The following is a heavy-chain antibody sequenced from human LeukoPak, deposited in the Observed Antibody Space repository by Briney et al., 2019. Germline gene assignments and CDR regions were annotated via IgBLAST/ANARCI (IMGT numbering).Heavy chain of an antibody. V-gene: IGHV4-34*01. J-gene: IGHJ4*02. CDR1: GGSFSGYY. CDR2: INHSGST. Sequence: SETLSLTCAVYGGSFSGYYWSWIRQPPGKGLEWIGEINHSGSTNYNPSLKSRVTISVDTSKNQFSLKLSSVTAADTAVYYCARCRRLLWFGELLGYFDYWGQGTLVTVSS. CDR3: ARCRRLLWFGELLGYFDY. D-gene: IGHD3-10*01.